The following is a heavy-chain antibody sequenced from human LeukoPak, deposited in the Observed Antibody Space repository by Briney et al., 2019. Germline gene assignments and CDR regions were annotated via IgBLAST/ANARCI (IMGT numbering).Heavy chain of an antibody. J-gene: IGHJ6*04. Sequence: GGSLRLSCAASGFTFSSYEMNWVRQAPGKGLEWVSYISSSGSTIYYADSVKGQFTISRDNAKNSLYLQMNSLRAEDTAVYYCAELGSTMNGGVWGKGTTVTISS. CDR1: GFTFSSYE. D-gene: IGHD3-10*02. V-gene: IGHV3-48*03. CDR2: ISSSGSTI. CDR3: AELGSTMNGGV.